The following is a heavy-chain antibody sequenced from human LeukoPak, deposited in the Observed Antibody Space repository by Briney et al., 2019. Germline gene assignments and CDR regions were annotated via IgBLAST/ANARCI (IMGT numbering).Heavy chain of an antibody. CDR1: GGSISSGDYY. J-gene: IGHJ4*02. CDR2: IYYSGST. Sequence: PSQTLSLTCTVSGGSISSGDYYWSWIRQPPGKGLEWIGYIYYSGSTYYNPSLKSRVTISVGTSKNQLSLKLSCVTAADTAVYYCAREKWELLTLFDYWGQGTLVTVSS. CDR3: AREKWELLTLFDY. D-gene: IGHD1-26*01. V-gene: IGHV4-30-4*08.